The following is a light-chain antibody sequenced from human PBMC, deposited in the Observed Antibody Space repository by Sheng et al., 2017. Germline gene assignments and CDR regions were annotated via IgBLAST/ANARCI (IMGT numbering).Light chain of an antibody. V-gene: IGLV3-21*02. CDR2: DDR. CDR1: NLRSKG. CDR3: QVWDSSSDHRV. J-gene: IGLJ3*02. Sequence: SYVLTQPPSVSVAPGQTAKITCGGANLRSKGVHWYQQRPGQAPVVVISDDRDRPSGIPDRFSGSNSGNAATLTISRVEAGDEADYYCQVWDSSSDHRVFGGGTKLFVL.